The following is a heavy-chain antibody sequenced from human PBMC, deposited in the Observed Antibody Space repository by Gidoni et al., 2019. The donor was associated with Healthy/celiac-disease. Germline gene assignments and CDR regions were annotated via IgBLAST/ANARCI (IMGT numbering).Heavy chain of an antibody. CDR1: GFTFSSYW. J-gene: IGHJ4*02. D-gene: IGHD1-26*01. CDR3: ARGSGSYPYYFDY. CDR2: IKQDGSEK. Sequence: EVQLVESGGGLVQPGGSLRLSCAASGFTFSSYWMSWVRQAPGKGLEWVANIKQDGSEKYYVDSVKGRFTISRDNAKNSLYRQMNSLRAEDTAVYYCARGSGSYPYYFDYWGQGTLVTVSS. V-gene: IGHV3-7*04.